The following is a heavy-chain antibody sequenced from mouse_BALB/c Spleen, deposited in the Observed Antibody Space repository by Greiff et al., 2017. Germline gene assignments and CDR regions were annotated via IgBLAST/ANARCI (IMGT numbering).Heavy chain of an antibody. V-gene: IGHV5-6-3*01. CDR1: GFTFSSYG. D-gene: IGHD1-1*01. CDR3: ARDGGSYYYGSYWYFDV. CDR2: INSNGGST. J-gene: IGHJ1*01. Sequence: EVLLVESGGGLVQPGGSLKLSCAASGFTFSSYGMSWVRQTPDKRLELVATINSNGGSTYYPDSVKGRFTISRDNAKNTLYLQMSSLKSEDTAMYYCARDGGSYYYGSYWYFDVWGAGTTVTVSS.